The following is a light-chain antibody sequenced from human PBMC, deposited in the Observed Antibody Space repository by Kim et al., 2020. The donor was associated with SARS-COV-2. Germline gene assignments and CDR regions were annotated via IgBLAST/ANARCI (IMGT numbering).Light chain of an antibody. CDR2: DAS. CDR1: QSVTNN. CDR3: QHYNTWPPET. Sequence: EIVMTQSPATLSVSPGERATLSCRASQSVTNNLAWYQQKPGQAPRLLIYDASTRATGIPARFSGSGSGTEFSLVISSLQPEDFAVYYWQHYNTWPPETFGQGTKLEI. J-gene: IGKJ2*01. V-gene: IGKV3-15*01.